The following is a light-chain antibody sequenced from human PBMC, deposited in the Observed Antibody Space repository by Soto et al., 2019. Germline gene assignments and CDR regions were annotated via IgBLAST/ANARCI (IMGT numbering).Light chain of an antibody. CDR3: QQYGRSQRWR. CDR1: QTITGTY. J-gene: IGKJ1*01. V-gene: IGKV3-20*01. Sequence: GFTHVPCTLSNYQPFTPALSFRSIQTITGTYLAWYQQKPGQAPRLLIHGASTRATGIQDRFSGGGTGTDFNLNISRVEPEDFAMYYYQQYGRSQRWRFGEGSKV. CDR2: GAS.